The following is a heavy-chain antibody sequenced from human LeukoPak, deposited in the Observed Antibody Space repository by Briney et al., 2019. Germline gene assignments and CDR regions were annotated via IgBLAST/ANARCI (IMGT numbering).Heavy chain of an antibody. J-gene: IGHJ4*02. CDR2: INPSGGST. CDR1: GYTFTSYY. Sequence: ASVKVSCEASGYTFTSYYMHWVRQAPGQGLEWMGIINPSGGSTSYAQKFQGRVTMTSDTSTSTVYMELSSLRSEDTAVYYCARSGKDIVVVVGASPLLDYWGQGTLLTVSS. CDR3: ARSGKDIVVVVGASPLLDY. V-gene: IGHV1-46*01. D-gene: IGHD2-15*01.